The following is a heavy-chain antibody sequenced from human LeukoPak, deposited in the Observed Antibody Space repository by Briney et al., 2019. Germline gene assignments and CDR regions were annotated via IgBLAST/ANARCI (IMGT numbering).Heavy chain of an antibody. CDR3: AREDCSSTSCQYDY. Sequence: GRSLRLSCAASGFTFSSYGMHWVRQAPGKGLEWVAVIWYDGSNKYYADSVKGRFTISRDNSKNTLYLQMNSLRAEDTAVYYCAREDCSSTSCQYDYRGQGTLVTVSS. D-gene: IGHD2-2*01. V-gene: IGHV3-33*01. CDR1: GFTFSSYG. J-gene: IGHJ4*02. CDR2: IWYDGSNK.